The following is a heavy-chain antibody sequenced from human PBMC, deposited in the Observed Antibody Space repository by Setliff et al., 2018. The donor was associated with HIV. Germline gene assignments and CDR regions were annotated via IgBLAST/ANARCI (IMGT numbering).Heavy chain of an antibody. CDR2: MFYTGSA. CDR3: ARQFRYPGIAVAGSDY. Sequence: ETLSLTCTVSGDSISSSSYYWGWVRQPPGKGLEWIGTMFYTGSAYYTPSLKSRVTISVDTSKNQFSLRLSSVTAADTAIYYCARQFRYPGIAVAGSDYWGQGTLVTVSS. J-gene: IGHJ4*02. V-gene: IGHV4-39*01. CDR1: GDSISSSSYY. D-gene: IGHD6-19*01.